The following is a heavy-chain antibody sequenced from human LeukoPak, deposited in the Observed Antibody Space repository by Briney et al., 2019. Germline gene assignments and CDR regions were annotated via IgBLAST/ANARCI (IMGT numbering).Heavy chain of an antibody. J-gene: IGHJ6*03. Sequence: SETLSLTCTVSGGSISSYYWSWIRQPPGKGLEWIGYIYYSGSNNYNPSLKNRVTISVNNSYNQFSLKLSSVTAADTAVYYCARVYSVVVPAAPRPYYYYMDVWGKGTTVTVSS. CDR1: GGSISSYY. CDR2: IYYSGSN. V-gene: IGHV4-59*01. D-gene: IGHD2-2*01. CDR3: ARVYSVVVPAAPRPYYYYMDV.